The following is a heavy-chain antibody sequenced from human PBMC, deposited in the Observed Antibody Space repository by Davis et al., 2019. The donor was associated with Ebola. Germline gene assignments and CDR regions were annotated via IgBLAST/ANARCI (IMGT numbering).Heavy chain of an antibody. V-gene: IGHV1-3*01. J-gene: IGHJ4*02. Sequence: AASVEVSCKASGYTFTDFDMHWVRQAPGQGLEWMGWINAGNGNMRYSQKFQGRVTITRDTSASTVYMELSSLGSEETAVYYCARDTAIRYVSLGYWGQGTLVIVSS. CDR2: INAGNGNM. CDR1: GYTFTDFD. CDR3: ARDTAIRYVSLGY. D-gene: IGHD3-9*01.